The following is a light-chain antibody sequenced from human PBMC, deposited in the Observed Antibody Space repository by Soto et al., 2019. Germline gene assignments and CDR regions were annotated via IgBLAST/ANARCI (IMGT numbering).Light chain of an antibody. CDR3: AAWDDSLNGVV. V-gene: IGLV1-44*01. CDR2: NNN. CDR1: SSNIGSDS. J-gene: IGLJ2*01. Sequence: QSVLTQPPSASGAPGQRVTISCYGSSSNIGSDSVSWYQQLPGTAPKLLIYNNNQRPSGVPDRFSGSKSGTSASLAISGLQSEDEADYYCAAWDDSLNGVVFGGGTKVTVL.